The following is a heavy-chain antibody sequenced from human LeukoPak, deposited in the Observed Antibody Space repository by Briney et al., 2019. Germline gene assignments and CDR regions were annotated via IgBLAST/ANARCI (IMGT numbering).Heavy chain of an antibody. CDR1: GYTFTSYG. Sequence: GASVKVSCKASGYTFTSYGISWVRQAPGQGLEWMGWISAYNGNTNYAQKLQGRVTMTTDTSTSTAYMELRSLRSDDTAVYYCARSYRRWLQSTFDYWGQGTLVTVSS. J-gene: IGHJ4*02. CDR2: ISAYNGNT. D-gene: IGHD5-24*01. CDR3: ARSYRRWLQSTFDY. V-gene: IGHV1-18*01.